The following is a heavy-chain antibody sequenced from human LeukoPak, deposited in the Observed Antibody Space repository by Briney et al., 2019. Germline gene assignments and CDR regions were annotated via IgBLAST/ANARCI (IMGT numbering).Heavy chain of an antibody. CDR2: IYYSGST. V-gene: IGHV4-59*08. D-gene: IGHD3-16*01. Sequence: SETLSLTCTVSGGSISSYYWSWIRQPPGKGLEWIGYIYYSGSTNYNPSLKSRVTISVDTSKNQFCLKLSSVTAADTAVYYCARQGLAGGRYYFDYWGQGTLLTVSS. J-gene: IGHJ4*02. CDR3: ARQGLAGGRYYFDY. CDR1: GGSISSYY.